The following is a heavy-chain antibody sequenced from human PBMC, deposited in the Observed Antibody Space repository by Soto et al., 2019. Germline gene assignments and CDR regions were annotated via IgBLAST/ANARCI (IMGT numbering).Heavy chain of an antibody. CDR1: GGSFSGYY. J-gene: IGHJ4*02. V-gene: IGHV4-34*01. Sequence: SETLSLTCAVYGGSFSGYYWSWIRQPPGKGLEWIGEINHSGSTNYNPSLKSRVTISVDTSKNQFSLKLSSVTAADTAVYYCARGRSRIGSGSYYPLWGQGTLVTVSS. D-gene: IGHD3-10*01. CDR3: ARGRSRIGSGSYYPL. CDR2: INHSGST.